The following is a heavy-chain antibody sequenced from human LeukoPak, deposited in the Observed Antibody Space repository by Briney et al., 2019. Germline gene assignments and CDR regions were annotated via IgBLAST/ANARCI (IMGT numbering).Heavy chain of an antibody. CDR2: MYHTGST. CDR3: ARGVEMATIGFDY. D-gene: IGHD5-24*01. Sequence: SETLSLTCTVSGASVSTRYWSWIRQPPGKGLEWIGYMYHTGSTNYNPSVESRVTISLDTSKNQLSLMMRSVTAADTAIYYCARGVEMATIGFDYWGQGTLVTVSS. CDR1: GASVSTRY. J-gene: IGHJ4*02. V-gene: IGHV4-59*02.